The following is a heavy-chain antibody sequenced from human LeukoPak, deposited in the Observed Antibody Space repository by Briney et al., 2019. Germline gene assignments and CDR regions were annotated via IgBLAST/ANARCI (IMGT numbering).Heavy chain of an antibody. CDR2: INHGGST. CDR3: ARASSSSEETEYYDYYMDV. CDR1: APSFSGYY. D-gene: IGHD6-6*01. J-gene: IGHJ6*03. Sequence: SETLSLTCAVYAPSFSGYYWGWVRHPPGKGREWLGEINHGGSTNYKPSLKSRVTISVDTSKTQFSQKLSSVTAADTAVYCCARASSSSEETEYYDYYMDVWGKGTTVTVSS. V-gene: IGHV4-34*01.